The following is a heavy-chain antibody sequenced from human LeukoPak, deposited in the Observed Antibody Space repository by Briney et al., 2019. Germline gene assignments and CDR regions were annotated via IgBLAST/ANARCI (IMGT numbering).Heavy chain of an antibody. CDR1: GFTFSSYA. CDR3: ARGYFDWLSYYYYGMDV. D-gene: IGHD3-9*01. V-gene: IGHV3-30*04. Sequence: GGSLRLSCAASGFTFSSYAMHWVRQAPGKGLEWVAVISYDGSNKYYADSVKGRFTISRDNSKNTLYLQMNSLRAEDTAVYYCARGYFDWLSYYYYGMDVWGQGTTVTVSS. J-gene: IGHJ6*02. CDR2: ISYDGSNK.